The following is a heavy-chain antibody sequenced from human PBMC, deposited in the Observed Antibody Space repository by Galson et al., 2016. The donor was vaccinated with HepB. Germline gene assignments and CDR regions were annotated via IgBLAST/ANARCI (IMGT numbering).Heavy chain of an antibody. CDR1: GFTFRYYA. Sequence: SLRLSCASSGFTFRYYAMTWVRRAPGKGLEWVSDISGAGGTTHYADSVKGRFTISRDNSRNTLYLQMERLRAADTAVYYCDKERGWYGGPNYGSWGQGTLVTVSS. V-gene: IGHV3-23*01. CDR2: ISGAGGTT. CDR3: DKERGWYGGPNYGS. D-gene: IGHD2-15*01. J-gene: IGHJ5*02.